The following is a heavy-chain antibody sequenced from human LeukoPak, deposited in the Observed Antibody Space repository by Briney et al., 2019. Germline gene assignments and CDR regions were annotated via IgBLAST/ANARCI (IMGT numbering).Heavy chain of an antibody. V-gene: IGHV4-30-4*01. J-gene: IGHJ4*02. CDR2: IYYSGST. CDR3: ARHYRAYSSGWYIEGSFDY. CDR1: GGSISSGDYY. Sequence: PSQTLSLTCTVSGGSISSGDYYWSWIRQPPGKGLEWIGYIYYSGSTNYNPSLKSRVTISVDTSKNQFSLKLSSVTAADTAVYYCARHYRAYSSGWYIEGSFDYWGQGTLVTVSS. D-gene: IGHD6-19*01.